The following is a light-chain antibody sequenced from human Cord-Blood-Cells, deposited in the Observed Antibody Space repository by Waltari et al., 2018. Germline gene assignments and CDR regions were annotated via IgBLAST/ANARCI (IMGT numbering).Light chain of an antibody. Sequence: IVMTTAPATPYLSPGGKATRTCKASQSVSSNLAWYQQKPGQAPRLLIYGASTRATGIPARFSGSGSGTEFTLTISSLQSEDFAVYYCQQYNNWPTWTFGQGTKVEIK. V-gene: IGKV3-15*01. CDR2: GAS. CDR3: QQYNNWPTWT. J-gene: IGKJ1*01. CDR1: QSVSSN.